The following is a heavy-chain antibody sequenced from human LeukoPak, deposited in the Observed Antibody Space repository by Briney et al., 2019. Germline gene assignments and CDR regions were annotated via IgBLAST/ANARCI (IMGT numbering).Heavy chain of an antibody. CDR1: GFTFSSYA. V-gene: IGHV3-23*01. D-gene: IGHD3-16*01. Sequence: GGSLRLSCAASGFTFSSYAMSWVRQAPGKGLEWVSAISGTGGSTYYADSVKGRLTISRDNSKNTLYLQMNSLRAEDTAVYYCAKDQRLGELQYTNPPFDYWGQGTLVTVSS. CDR3: AKDQRLGELQYTNPPFDY. CDR2: ISGTGGST. J-gene: IGHJ4*02.